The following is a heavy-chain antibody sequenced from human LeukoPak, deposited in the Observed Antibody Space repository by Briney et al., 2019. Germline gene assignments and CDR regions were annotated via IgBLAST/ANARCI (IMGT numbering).Heavy chain of an antibody. D-gene: IGHD6-19*01. CDR3: AKGQYSSGFSYNWFDP. V-gene: IGHV3-23*01. CDR2: ISGSGSST. J-gene: IGHJ5*02. Sequence: GGSLRLSCAASGFTFSSYAMSWVRQAPAKGLEWVSVISGSGSSTYYVDSVKGRFTISRDNSKNTLYLQMNSLRAEDTAVYYCAKGQYSSGFSYNWFDPWGQGTLVTVSS. CDR1: GFTFSSYA.